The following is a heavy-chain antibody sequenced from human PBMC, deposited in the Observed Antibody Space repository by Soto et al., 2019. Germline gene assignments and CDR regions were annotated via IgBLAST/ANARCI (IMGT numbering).Heavy chain of an antibody. D-gene: IGHD1-7*01. Sequence: QVQLVQSGAEVKKPGSSVKVSCKASGGTFSRDAISWVRQAPGQGLEWMGGIIPIFGTVNYAQKFQGRVTISADESTSTAYMDLGSLRSEDTAVYYCAREVKPGAYPPPGTSGFDYWGQGTLVTVSS. CDR3: AREVKPGAYPPPGTSGFDY. V-gene: IGHV1-69*12. J-gene: IGHJ4*02. CDR1: GGTFSRDA. CDR2: IIPIFGTV.